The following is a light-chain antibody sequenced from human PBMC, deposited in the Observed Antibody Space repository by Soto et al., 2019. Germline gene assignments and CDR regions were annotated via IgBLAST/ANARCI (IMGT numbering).Light chain of an antibody. J-gene: IGLJ2*01. V-gene: IGLV2-14*01. CDR1: SSDVGGYNY. CDR2: DVS. CDR3: SSYTSSTLVV. Sequence: ALTQPASVSGSPGQSITISCTGTSSDVGGYNYVSWYQQHPGKAPKLMIYDVSNRPSGVSNRFSGSKSGNTASLTISGLQAEDEADYYCSSYTSSTLVVFGGGTKLTVL.